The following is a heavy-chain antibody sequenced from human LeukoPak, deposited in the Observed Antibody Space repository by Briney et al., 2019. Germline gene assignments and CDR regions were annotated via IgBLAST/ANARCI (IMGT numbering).Heavy chain of an antibody. J-gene: IGHJ3*02. CDR2: IYYSGST. Sequence: SETLSLTCTVSGGSIGSTNYYWGWIRQPPGKGLEWIANIYYSGSTYYNPSLKSRVTISVDTSMNQFSLRLNSVTAADTSIYYCARIPTNAVPSAHNGFDIWGQGTMLTVSS. V-gene: IGHV4-39*01. CDR3: ARIPTNAVPSAHNGFDI. D-gene: IGHD6-19*01. CDR1: GGSIGSTNYY.